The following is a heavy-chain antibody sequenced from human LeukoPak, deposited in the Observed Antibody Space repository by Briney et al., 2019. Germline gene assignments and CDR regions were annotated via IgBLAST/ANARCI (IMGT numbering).Heavy chain of an antibody. CDR3: ARHAYSSTWYPNWFDP. J-gene: IGHJ5*02. CDR2: IYPGDSDT. CDR1: GYIFTTHW. Sequence: GESLKISCKGSGYIFTTHWIGWVRQMPGKGLEWMGIIYPGDSDTRYSLSFQGQVTISVDKSISTAYLQWSSLKASDTAIYYCARHAYSSTWYPNWFDPWGQGTLVTVSS. D-gene: IGHD6-13*01. V-gene: IGHV5-51*01.